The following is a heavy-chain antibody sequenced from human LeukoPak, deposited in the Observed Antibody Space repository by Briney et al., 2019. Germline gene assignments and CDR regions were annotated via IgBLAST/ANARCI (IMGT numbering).Heavy chain of an antibody. CDR1: GYSISSGYY. Sequence: SETLSLTCTVSGYSISSGYYWGWIRQPPRKGLEWIGSIYHSGSTYYNPSLKSRVTISVDTSKNQFSLKLSSVTAADTAVYYCARGLNDSWTGENYWGQGTLVTVSS. V-gene: IGHV4-38-2*02. CDR3: ARGLNDSWTGENY. CDR2: IYHSGST. J-gene: IGHJ4*02. D-gene: IGHD3-3*01.